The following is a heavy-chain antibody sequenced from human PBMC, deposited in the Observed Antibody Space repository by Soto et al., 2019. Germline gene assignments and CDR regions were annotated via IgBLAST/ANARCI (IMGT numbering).Heavy chain of an antibody. CDR3: XXXGGATVGLYXXDX. Sequence: QITLKESGPTLVKPTQTLTLTCTFSGFSLSTTGVGVSWIRQPPGKALEWLALIYWHDDKRYSPSLESRLTXXKYTSKNQVVLTXTXXXXXXXXXXXXXXXGGATVGLYXXDXWGQGALVTX. D-gene: IGHD3-16*01. J-gene: IGHJ4*02. CDR2: IYWHDDK. CDR1: GFSLSTTGVG. V-gene: IGHV2-5*01.